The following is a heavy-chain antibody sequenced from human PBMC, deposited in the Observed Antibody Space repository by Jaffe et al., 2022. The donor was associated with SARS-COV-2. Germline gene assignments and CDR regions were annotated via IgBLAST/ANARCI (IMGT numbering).Heavy chain of an antibody. V-gene: IGHV3-66*02. Sequence: EVQLVESGGGLVQPGGSLRLSCAASGFTVSSNYMSWVRQAPGKGLEWVSVIYSGGSTYYADSVKGRFTISRDNSKNTLYLQMNSLRAEDTAVYYCARAEYYYDSSGYYWGDYWGQGTLVTVSS. J-gene: IGHJ4*02. D-gene: IGHD3-22*01. CDR1: GFTVSSNY. CDR2: IYSGGST. CDR3: ARAEYYYDSSGYYWGDY.